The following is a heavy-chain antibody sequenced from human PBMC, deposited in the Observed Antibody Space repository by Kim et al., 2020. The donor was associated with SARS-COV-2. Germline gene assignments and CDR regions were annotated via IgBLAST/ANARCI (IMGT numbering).Heavy chain of an antibody. CDR2: ISYDGSNK. D-gene: IGHD2-15*01. CDR1: GFTFSSYA. Sequence: GGSLRLSCAASGFTFSSYAMHWVRQAPGKGLEWVAVISYDGSNKYYADSVKGRFTISRDNSKNTLYLQMNSLRAEDTAVYYCARDGRYCSGGSCYRGWY. V-gene: IGHV3-30*04. CDR3: ARDGRYCSGGSCYRGWY. J-gene: IGHJ2*01.